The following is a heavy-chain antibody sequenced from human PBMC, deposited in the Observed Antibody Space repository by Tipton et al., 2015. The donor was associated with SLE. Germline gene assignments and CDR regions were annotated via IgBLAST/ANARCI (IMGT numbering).Heavy chain of an antibody. CDR2: IYYSGST. J-gene: IGHJ4*02. D-gene: IGHD3-22*01. CDR1: GGSISSGGYY. CDR3: ARVSDYYDSSGYYPASYYFDY. Sequence: TLSLTCTVSGGSISSGGYYWSWIRQHPGKGLEWIGYIYYSGSTYYNPSLKSRVTISVDTSKNQFSLKLSSVTAADTAGYYCARVSDYYDSSGYYPASYYFDYWGQGTLVTVSS. V-gene: IGHV4-31*03.